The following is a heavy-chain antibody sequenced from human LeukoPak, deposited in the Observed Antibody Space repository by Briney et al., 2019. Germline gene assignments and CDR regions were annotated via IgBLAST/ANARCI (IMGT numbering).Heavy chain of an antibody. CDR3: ARGLGDFDY. CDR2: VSGSGITI. D-gene: IGHD7-27*01. J-gene: IGHJ4*02. V-gene: IGHV3-48*03. Sequence: GGSLRLSCAASGFTFSSYEMNWVRQAPGKELEWISYVSGSGITIHYADTMKGRFTISRDNTKNSLYLQMNSLGAEDTAVYYCARGLGDFDYWGQGTLVTVSS. CDR1: GFTFSSYE.